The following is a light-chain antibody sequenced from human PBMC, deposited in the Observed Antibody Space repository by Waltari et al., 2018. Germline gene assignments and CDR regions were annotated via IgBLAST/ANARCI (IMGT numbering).Light chain of an antibody. CDR1: QAIRTY. Sequence: AIRVTQSPSSLSASTGDRVTITCRASQAIRTYLGWYQQKPGKAPKLLLYAVSILQSGVPSRFSGSGSGTDFALHIQNLQSEDFATYYCQQYYAFPRTFGQGTRVEV. J-gene: IGKJ1*01. CDR2: AVS. CDR3: QQYYAFPRT. V-gene: IGKV1-8*01.